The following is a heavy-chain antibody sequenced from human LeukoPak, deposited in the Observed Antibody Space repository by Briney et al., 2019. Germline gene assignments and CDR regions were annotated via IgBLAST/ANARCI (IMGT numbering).Heavy chain of an antibody. J-gene: IGHJ4*02. CDR2: IYYSGST. CDR3: ATRSYYYDSSGYE. Sequence: SETLSLTCTVSGGSISSSGYYWGWIRQPPGKGLEWIGSIYYSGSTYYNPSLRSRVTMSVDTSKNQFSLKLSSVTAAGTAVYYCATRSYYYDSSGYEWGQGTLVTVSS. D-gene: IGHD3-22*01. CDR1: GGSISSSGYY. V-gene: IGHV4-39*01.